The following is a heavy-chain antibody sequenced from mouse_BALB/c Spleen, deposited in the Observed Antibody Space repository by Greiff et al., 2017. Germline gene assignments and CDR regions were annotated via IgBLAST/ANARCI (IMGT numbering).Heavy chain of an antibody. CDR2: ISSGGSYT. CDR1: GFTFSSYT. Sequence: EVKLVESGGGLVKPGGSLKLSCAASGFTFSSYTMSWVRQTPEKRLEWVATISSGGSYTYYHNSVKGRYTISRNNAKNTLYLHMSSLKSEDTAMYYCTRNTERAMDYWGQGTSVTVSS. V-gene: IGHV5-6-4*01. D-gene: IGHD5-1-1*01. J-gene: IGHJ4*01. CDR3: TRNTERAMDY.